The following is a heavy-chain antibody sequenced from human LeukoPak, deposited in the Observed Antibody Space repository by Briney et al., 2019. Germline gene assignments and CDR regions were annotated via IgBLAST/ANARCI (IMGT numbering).Heavy chain of an antibody. D-gene: IGHD3-10*01. Sequence: SETLSLTCTVSGGSISTHYWNWIRQPPGKGLEWIGYIYYSGSTDYNPSLKSRVTISVDTSKNQFSLKLSSVTAADTAVYYCARTTMVRGTYYMDVWGKGTTVTISS. V-gene: IGHV4-59*11. CDR1: GGSISTHY. CDR3: ARTTMVRGTYYMDV. J-gene: IGHJ6*03. CDR2: IYYSGST.